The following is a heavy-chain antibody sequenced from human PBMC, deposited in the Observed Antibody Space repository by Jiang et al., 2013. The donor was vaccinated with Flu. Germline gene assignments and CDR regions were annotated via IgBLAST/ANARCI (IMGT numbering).Heavy chain of an antibody. CDR1: GYTFTDYA. V-gene: IGHV1-3*01. CDR3: ARDRGYSYGRDEYFRH. D-gene: IGHD5-18*01. Sequence: GAEVKKPGASMRVSCKASGYTFTDYAIHWVRQAPGQRLEWMGWINPDNGNTKYSQKFQGRVTITRDTSASTAAMEFSSLRVEDTAVYYCARDRGYSYGRDEYFRHWGQGTLVTV. J-gene: IGHJ1*01. CDR2: INPDNGNT.